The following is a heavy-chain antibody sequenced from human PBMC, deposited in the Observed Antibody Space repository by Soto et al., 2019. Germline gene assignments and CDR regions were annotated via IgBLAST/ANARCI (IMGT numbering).Heavy chain of an antibody. CDR3: ARGGVKRWLQNYYYYGMDV. D-gene: IGHD5-12*01. CDR1: GGTFSSYA. J-gene: IGHJ6*02. Sequence: SVKVSCKASGGTFSSYAISWVRQAPGQGLEWMGGIIPIFGTANYAQKFQGRVTITADESTSTAYMELSSLRSEDTAVYYCARGGVKRWLQNYYYYGMDVWGQGTTVTVSS. V-gene: IGHV1-69*13. CDR2: IIPIFGTA.